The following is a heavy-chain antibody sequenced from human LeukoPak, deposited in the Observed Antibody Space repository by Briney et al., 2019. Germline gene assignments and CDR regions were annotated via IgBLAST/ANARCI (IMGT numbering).Heavy chain of an antibody. Sequence: GGSLRLSCAASGFTFSTYAMSWVRQAPGKGLEWVSTISGSGASTYYADSVKGRVTVSRDNSRNTVSLQMKTLRAEDTAVYYCVRYSGASYIGYFDFWGQGAPVTVSS. CDR2: ISGSGAST. D-gene: IGHD1-26*01. CDR1: GFTFSTYA. V-gene: IGHV3-23*01. J-gene: IGHJ4*02. CDR3: VRYSGASYIGYFDF.